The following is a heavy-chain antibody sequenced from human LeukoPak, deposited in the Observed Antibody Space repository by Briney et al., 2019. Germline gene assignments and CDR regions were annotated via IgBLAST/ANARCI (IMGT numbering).Heavy chain of an antibody. J-gene: IGHJ4*02. V-gene: IGHV6-1*01. D-gene: IGHD6-19*01. CDR2: TYYRSKWYN. CDR3: ARDVRTSGWYTFDY. CDR1: GDSVSSNNGA. Sequence: SQTLSVTCAIPGDSVSSNNGAWNWIRQSPSRGLEWLGRTYYRSKWYNDYAVSMRGRITISPDTSKNQFSLQLYSVTPEGTAMYYCARDVRTSGWYTFDYWGQGTLVTVSS.